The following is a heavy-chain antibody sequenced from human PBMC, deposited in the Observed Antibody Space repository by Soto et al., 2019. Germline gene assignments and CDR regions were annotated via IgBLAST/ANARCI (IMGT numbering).Heavy chain of an antibody. Sequence: GGSLRLSCAPSGFTFSTYGMHWVRQAPGKGLEWVAVMWYDGSNQYYADSVKGRFTISRDNSKNILYLQMNSLRAEDTAVYYCARDLGAFNYGSAYFDYWGQGTPVTVSS. J-gene: IGHJ4*02. CDR3: ARDLGAFNYGSAYFDY. CDR1: GFTFSTYG. D-gene: IGHD3-10*01. CDR2: MWYDGSNQ. V-gene: IGHV3-33*01.